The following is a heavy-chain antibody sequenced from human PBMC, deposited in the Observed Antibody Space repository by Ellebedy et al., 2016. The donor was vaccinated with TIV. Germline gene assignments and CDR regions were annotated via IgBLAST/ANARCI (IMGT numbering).Heavy chain of an antibody. J-gene: IGHJ3*02. CDR3: ARDTVTVPAGDAFDM. CDR1: GYTFTSYD. D-gene: IGHD2-2*01. CDR2: MNPNSGNT. V-gene: IGHV1-8*01. Sequence: AASVKVSCKASGYTFTSYDINWVRQATGQGLAWMGWMNPNSGNTGYAQKFQGRVTMNRNTSISTAYMELSSLRSEDTAVYYCARDTVTVPAGDAFDMWGQGTVVTVSS.